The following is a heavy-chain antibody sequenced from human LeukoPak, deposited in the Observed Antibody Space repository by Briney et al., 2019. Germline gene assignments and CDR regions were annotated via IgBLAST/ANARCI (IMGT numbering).Heavy chain of an antibody. CDR1: GDSINSYY. Sequence: SETLSLTCTVSGDSINSYYWSWIRQPPGKGLEWIACIFSSGNTDYNPSLKSRVTVSLDTSKNQFSLNLRSVTAADTAVYYCVRDRLGSGNYFDYWSQGTLVTVSS. CDR2: IFSSGNT. D-gene: IGHD1-26*01. V-gene: IGHV4-59*01. J-gene: IGHJ4*02. CDR3: VRDRLGSGNYFDY.